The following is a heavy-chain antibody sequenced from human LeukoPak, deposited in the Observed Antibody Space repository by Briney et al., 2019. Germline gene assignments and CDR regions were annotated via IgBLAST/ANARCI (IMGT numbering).Heavy chain of an antibody. Sequence: ASVTVSFKASGYTFTGYYMHWVRQAPGQGREWMGWINPNSGGTNYAQKFQGRVTMTRDTSISTAYMELSRLRSDDTAVYYCARDSSRIAVAGTDYWGQGTLVTVSS. V-gene: IGHV1-2*02. CDR3: ARDSSRIAVAGTDY. CDR2: INPNSGGT. CDR1: GYTFTGYY. J-gene: IGHJ4*02. D-gene: IGHD6-19*01.